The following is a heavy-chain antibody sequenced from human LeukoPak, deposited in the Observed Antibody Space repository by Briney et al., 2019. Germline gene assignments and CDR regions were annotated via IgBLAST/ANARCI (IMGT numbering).Heavy chain of an antibody. D-gene: IGHD3-10*01. V-gene: IGHV4-34*01. CDR1: GGSFSGYY. Sequence: SQTLSLTCAVYGGSFSGYYWSWIRQPPGKGLERIGEINHSGSTNYNPSLKSRVTISVDTSKNQFSLKLSSVTAADTAVYYCASLLPYGSGRRFDYWGQGTLVTVSS. J-gene: IGHJ4*02. CDR2: INHSGST. CDR3: ASLLPYGSGRRFDY.